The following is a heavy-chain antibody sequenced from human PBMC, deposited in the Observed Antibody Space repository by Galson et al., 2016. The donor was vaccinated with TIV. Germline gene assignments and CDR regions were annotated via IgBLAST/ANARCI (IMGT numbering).Heavy chain of an antibody. D-gene: IGHD3-3*01. J-gene: IGHJ4*02. CDR2: IKQDGSEK. CDR3: AGELHWSGRDY. CDR1: GFTFSGSW. V-gene: IGHV3-7*01. Sequence: SLRLSCAASGFTFSGSWMSWVRQAPGKGLEWVANIKQDGSEKYYVNSVKGRFTISRDNAKDSVYLQMNSLRAEDTAVYYCAGELHWSGRDYWGQGTLVTVSS.